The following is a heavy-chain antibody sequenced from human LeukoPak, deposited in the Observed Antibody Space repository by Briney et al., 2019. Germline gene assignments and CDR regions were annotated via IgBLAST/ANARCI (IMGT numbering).Heavy chain of an antibody. CDR2: INPSGGST. V-gene: IGHV1-46*02. CDR3: ATTTSVLSYYYGLDV. J-gene: IGHJ6*02. D-gene: IGHD1-14*01. Sequence: ASVKVSCKASGYTFNSYYMHWVRQAPGQGLEWVGIINPSGGSTSYAQKFQGRVTMTRNTSISTAYMELSGLRSEDTAVYYCATTTSVLSYYYGLDVWGQGTTVTVSS. CDR1: GYTFNSYY.